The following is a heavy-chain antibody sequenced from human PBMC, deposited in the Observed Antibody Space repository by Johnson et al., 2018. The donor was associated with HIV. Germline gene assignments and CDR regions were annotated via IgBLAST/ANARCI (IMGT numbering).Heavy chain of an antibody. CDR3: AKDRMYDYGDYGGAFDI. J-gene: IGHJ3*02. V-gene: IGHV3-23*04. D-gene: IGHD4-17*01. CDR2: LSGSGVTT. Sequence: VQLVESGGGLVKPGGSLRLSCEASGFTFSTFVMNWVRQAPGKGLEWVSGLSGSGVTTYYADSVKGRFTISRENSKNTLYLQMNSLRAEDTAVYYCAKDRMYDYGDYGGAFDIWGQGTMVTVSS. CDR1: GFTFSTFV.